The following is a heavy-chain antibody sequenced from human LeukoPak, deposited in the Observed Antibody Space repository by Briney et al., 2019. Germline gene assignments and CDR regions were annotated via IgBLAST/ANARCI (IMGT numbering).Heavy chain of an antibody. J-gene: IGHJ6*02. CDR1: GFTFSSYA. CDR2: ISGSGGGT. D-gene: IGHD5-18*01. CDR3: AKVARYSYGYYYYYGMDV. V-gene: IGHV3-23*01. Sequence: GGSLRLSCAASGFTFSSYAMSWVRQAPGKGLEWVSAISGSGGGTYYADSVKGQFTISRDNSKNTLYLQMNSLRAEDTAVYYCAKVARYSYGYYYYYGMDVWGQGTTATVSS.